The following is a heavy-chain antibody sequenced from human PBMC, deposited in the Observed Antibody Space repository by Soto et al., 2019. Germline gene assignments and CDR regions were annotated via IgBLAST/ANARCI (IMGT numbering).Heavy chain of an antibody. D-gene: IGHD3-22*01. J-gene: IGHJ4*02. Sequence: QVQLVASGGGLGKPGGSLRLSCAASGFTFSDYYMRWIRQAPGKGLEWVSYISSSDSIYYADSVKGRCTISRDNAKNSLYLQMNSLRAEDTAVYYCARDLGYYDSSGYFDYWGQGTLVTVSS. CDR1: GFTFSDYY. CDR3: ARDLGYYDSSGYFDY. CDR2: ISSSDSI. V-gene: IGHV3-11*01.